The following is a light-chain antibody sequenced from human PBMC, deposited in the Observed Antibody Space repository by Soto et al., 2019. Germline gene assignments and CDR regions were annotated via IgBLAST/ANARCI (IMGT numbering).Light chain of an antibody. Sequence: QSVLTQPPSPSGTPGQRVTISCSGSSSNIERNHVYWYQQLPGTAPKLLIFRDNQRPSGVSNRFSGSKSGNTASLTISGLQAEDEADYYCCSYAGSSTGVFGGGTKLTVL. V-gene: IGLV1-47*01. J-gene: IGLJ3*02. CDR3: CSYAGSSTGV. CDR2: RDN. CDR1: SSNIERNH.